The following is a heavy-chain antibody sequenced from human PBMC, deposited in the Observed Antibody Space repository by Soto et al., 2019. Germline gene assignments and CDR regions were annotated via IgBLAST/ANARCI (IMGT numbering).Heavy chain of an antibody. D-gene: IGHD3-10*01. J-gene: IGHJ6*02. CDR2: MDCGSDRK. V-gene: IGHV1-8*01. CDR3: ARRQKTSAGLSGNYYYPMDV. CDR1: GYTFTSYD. Sequence: GASVKVSCKASGYTFTSYDINWVRQANGQGPEWMGWMDCGSDRKGYAQKFQGRVTLTRDTSISTAYLELSSLRSDDTAVYYCARRQKTSAGLSGNYYYPMDVWGQGTTVTVSS.